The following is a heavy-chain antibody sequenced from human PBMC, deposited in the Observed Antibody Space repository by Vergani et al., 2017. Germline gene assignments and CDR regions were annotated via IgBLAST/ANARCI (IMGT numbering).Heavy chain of an antibody. CDR1: GFSFNTYG. Sequence: QVQLVETGGGVVQPGGSLRLYCATSGFSFNTYGAHWVRQAPGKGLEWVAFIGYDGRIKYNVDSVKGRFTISRDTSKKTLSLQMRSLRADDTAVYYCAKDGRRVVPAATFDPWGQGTLVTVSS. CDR2: IGYDGRIK. D-gene: IGHD2-2*01. J-gene: IGHJ5*02. CDR3: AKDGRRVVPAATFDP. V-gene: IGHV3-30*02.